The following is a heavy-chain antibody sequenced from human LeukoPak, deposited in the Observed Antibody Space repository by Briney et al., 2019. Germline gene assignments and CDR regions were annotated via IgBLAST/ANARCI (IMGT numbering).Heavy chain of an antibody. CDR1: GGTFSSYA. CDR3: AGVASVAATADHVSWFDP. CDR2: IIPIFGTA. V-gene: IGHV1-69*13. D-gene: IGHD2-15*01. Sequence: SVKVSCKASGGTFSSYAISWVRQAPGQGLEWMGGIIPIFGTANYAQKFQGRVTITADESTSTAYTELSSLRSEDTAVYYCAGVASVAATADHVSWFDPWGQGTLVTVSS. J-gene: IGHJ5*02.